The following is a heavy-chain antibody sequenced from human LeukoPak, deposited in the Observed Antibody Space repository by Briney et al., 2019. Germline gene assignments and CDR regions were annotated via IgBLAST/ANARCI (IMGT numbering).Heavy chain of an antibody. V-gene: IGHV3-15*01. J-gene: IGHJ4*02. Sequence: GGSLRLSCTASGFTFTKGWMSWVRQAPGKGLEWVGRVKSKSDGGTIDYGAPVKGRFIISRDDSSNMLYLQMNSLQTEDTAVYYCTTDRGIAVRPLFDYWGQGTLVTVSS. CDR2: VKSKSDGGTI. CDR3: TTDRGIAVRPLFDY. D-gene: IGHD6-19*01. CDR1: GFTFTKGW.